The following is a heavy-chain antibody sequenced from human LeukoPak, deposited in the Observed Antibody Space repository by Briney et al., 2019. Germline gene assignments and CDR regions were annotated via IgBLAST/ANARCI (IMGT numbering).Heavy chain of an antibody. V-gene: IGHV4-34*01. CDR3: ARLGGIGPIYSSSWSSPFDY. CDR1: GGSFSGYY. D-gene: IGHD6-13*01. Sequence: PSETLSLTCAVYGGSFSGYYWSWIRQPPGKGLEWIGEINHSGSTNYNPSLKSRVTMSVDTSKNQFSLKLSSVTAADTAVYYCARLGGIGPIYSSSWSSPFDYWGQGTLVTVSS. J-gene: IGHJ4*02. CDR2: INHSGST.